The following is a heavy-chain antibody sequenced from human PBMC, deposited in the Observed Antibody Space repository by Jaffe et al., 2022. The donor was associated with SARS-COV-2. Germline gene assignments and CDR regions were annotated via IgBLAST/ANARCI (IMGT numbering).Heavy chain of an antibody. CDR2: IYYSGST. CDR1: GGSISSYY. CDR3: ARDFSGYYNWFDP. V-gene: IGHV4-59*01. J-gene: IGHJ5*02. Sequence: QVQLQESGPGLVKPSETLSLTCTVSGGSISSYYWSWIRQPPGKGLEWIGYIYYSGSTNYNPSLKSRVTISVDTSKNQFSLKLSSVTAADTAVYYCARDFSGYYNWFDPWGQGTLVTVSS. D-gene: IGHD3-22*01.